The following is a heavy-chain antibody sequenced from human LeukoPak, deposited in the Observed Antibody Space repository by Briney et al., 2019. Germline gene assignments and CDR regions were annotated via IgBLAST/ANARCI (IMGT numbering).Heavy chain of an antibody. CDR2: ISSSSGSTI. J-gene: IGHJ4*02. CDR1: GFTFSSYS. Sequence: GGSLRLSCAASGFTFSSYSMNWVRQAPGKGLEWVSYISSSSGSTIYYADSVKGRFTISRDNAKNSLYLQMNSLRAEDTAVYYCARDYYDSSGYYYFDYWGQGTLVTVSS. D-gene: IGHD3-22*01. V-gene: IGHV3-48*04. CDR3: ARDYYDSSGYYYFDY.